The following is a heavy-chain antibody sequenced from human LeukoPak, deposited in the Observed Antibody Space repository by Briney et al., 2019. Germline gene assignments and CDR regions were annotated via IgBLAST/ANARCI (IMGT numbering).Heavy chain of an antibody. CDR2: ISSNGDTT. J-gene: IGHJ4*02. D-gene: IGHD4-17*01. Sequence: SCKASGYTFTGYYMHWVRQAPGKGLDYVSAISSNGDTTYYANSVKGRFTISRDNSKNTLYLQMGSLRSEDTAVYYCATAFLAAAGWDYGDYGGYWGQGTQVTVSS. V-gene: IGHV3-64*01. CDR3: ATAFLAAAGWDYGDYGGY. CDR1: GYTFTGYY.